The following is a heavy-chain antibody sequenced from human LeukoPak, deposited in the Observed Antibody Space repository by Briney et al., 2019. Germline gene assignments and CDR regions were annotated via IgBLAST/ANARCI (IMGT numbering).Heavy chain of an antibody. D-gene: IGHD2-15*01. V-gene: IGHV4-59*11. CDR1: GGSISSHY. Sequence: SETLSLTCTVSGGSISSHYWTGIRQSPVKGLEWIGDISNSGSTSYNPSLKSRVTISIDTSKNQFSLKLSSVTAADTAVYYCGRDALVGYFSYYYMDVWGKGTTVTVSS. J-gene: IGHJ6*03. CDR3: GRDALVGYFSYYYMDV. CDR2: ISNSGST.